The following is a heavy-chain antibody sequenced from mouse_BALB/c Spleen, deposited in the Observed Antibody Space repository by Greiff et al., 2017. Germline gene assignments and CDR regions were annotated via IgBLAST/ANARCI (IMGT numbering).Heavy chain of an antibody. CDR2: IYPGSGST. CDR3: ARLWYYYAMDY. V-gene: IGHV1-55*01. D-gene: IGHD1-1*02. CDR1: GYNFTSYW. Sequence: QVQLQQPGAELVKPGTSVKLSCKASGYNFTSYWINWVKLRPGQGLEWIGDIYPGSGSTNYNEKFKSKATLTVDTSSSTAYMQLSSLASEDSALYYCARLWYYYAMDYWGQGTSVTVSS. J-gene: IGHJ4*01.